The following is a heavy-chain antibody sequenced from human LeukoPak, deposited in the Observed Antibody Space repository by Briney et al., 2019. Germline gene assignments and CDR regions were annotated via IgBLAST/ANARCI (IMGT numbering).Heavy chain of an antibody. Sequence: GGSLRLSCAASGFTFSSYWMHWVRQAPGKGLVWVSRINSDGSSTSYADSVKGRFTISRDNAKNTLYLQMNSLRAEDMAVYYCAKINDILTGYIDYWGQGTLVTVSS. CDR3: AKINDILTGYIDY. CDR1: GFTFSSYW. J-gene: IGHJ4*02. V-gene: IGHV3-74*01. D-gene: IGHD3-9*01. CDR2: INSDGSST.